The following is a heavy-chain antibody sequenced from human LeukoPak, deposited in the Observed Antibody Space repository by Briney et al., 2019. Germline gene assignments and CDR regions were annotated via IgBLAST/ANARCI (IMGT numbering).Heavy chain of an antibody. Sequence: GASVKVSCKASGYTFTSYGIGGVRQARGQGREGRGGISAYNGNTNSAQQLQGRVTMTTATSTRTAYMELRSLRSDDTAVYYCARGQSGSGNDVDYWGQGPLVTVSS. V-gene: IGHV1-18*01. CDR2: ISAYNGNT. D-gene: IGHD2-15*01. CDR3: ARGQSGSGNDVDY. J-gene: IGHJ4*02. CDR1: GYTFTSYG.